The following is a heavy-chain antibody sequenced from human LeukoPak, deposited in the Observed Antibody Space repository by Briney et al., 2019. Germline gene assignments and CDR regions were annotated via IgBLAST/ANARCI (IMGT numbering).Heavy chain of an antibody. J-gene: IGHJ6*02. D-gene: IGHD3-22*01. V-gene: IGHV1-18*01. CDR3: ARDGYYYDSSGYPGGQTSYYYYGMDV. Sequence: ASVSVSCKASGYTFTIYGISGVRQAPGQGGEGMGWISAYNGNTNYTQKLQGRVTMTTDTSTSTAYMELRSLRSDDTAVYYCARDGYYYDSSGYPGGQTSYYYYGMDVWGQGTTVTVSS. CDR1: GYTFTIYG. CDR2: ISAYNGNT.